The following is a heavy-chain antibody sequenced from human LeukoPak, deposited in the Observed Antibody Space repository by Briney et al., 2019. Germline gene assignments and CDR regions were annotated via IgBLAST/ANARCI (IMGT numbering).Heavy chain of an antibody. J-gene: IGHJ4*02. CDR3: AKTQTTLSEYLYYPEDY. V-gene: IGHV3-23*01. CDR1: GFTFSKYA. Sequence: GGSLRLSCAASGFTFSKYAMSWVRQAPGKGLEWVSAISGSGANTYYADSVKGRFTISRDNSKNTLYVQMISLRAEDTALYYCAKTQTTLSEYLYYPEDYWGQGTLVIVSS. D-gene: IGHD2-2*01. CDR2: ISGSGANT.